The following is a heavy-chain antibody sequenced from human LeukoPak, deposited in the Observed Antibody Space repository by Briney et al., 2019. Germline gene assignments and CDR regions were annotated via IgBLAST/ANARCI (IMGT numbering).Heavy chain of an antibody. D-gene: IGHD5-18*01. J-gene: IGHJ4*02. Sequence: GASVKVSCKASGYTFTSYYMHWVRQAPGQGLEWMGRIIPILGIANYAQKFQGRVTITADKSTSTAYMEPSSLRSEDTAVYYCARVDTAMAIDYWGQGTLVTVSS. V-gene: IGHV1-69*04. CDR1: GYTFTSYY. CDR2: IIPILGIA. CDR3: ARVDTAMAIDY.